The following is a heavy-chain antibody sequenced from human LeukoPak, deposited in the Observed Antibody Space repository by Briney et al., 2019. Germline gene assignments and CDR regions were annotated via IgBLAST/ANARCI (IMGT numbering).Heavy chain of an antibody. CDR3: ARGGRLLWFGELLFDY. CDR1: GGSISSYY. D-gene: IGHD3-10*01. CDR2: IYYSGST. J-gene: IGHJ4*02. Sequence: PSETLSLTCTVSGGSISSYYWSWIRQPPGKGLEWIGYIYYSGSTNYNPSLKSRVTISVDTSKNQFSLKLSSVTAADTAVYYCARGGRLLWFGELLFDYWGQGTLVTVSS. V-gene: IGHV4-59*01.